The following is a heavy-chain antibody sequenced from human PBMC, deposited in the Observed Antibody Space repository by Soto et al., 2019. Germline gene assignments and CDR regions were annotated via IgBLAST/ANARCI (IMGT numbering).Heavy chain of an antibody. CDR1: GYAFTNYN. V-gene: IGHV1-46*01. CDR3: ARDPLATVTTDY. CDR2: VNPNRGTA. Sequence: GASVKVSCKXSGYAFTNYNIYWVRLAPGQGLQWMGEVNPNRGTAGYAETFQGRVTMTRDPSTRTVYMVLTSLTPEDTAVYYCARDPLATVTTDYWGQGTLVTVSS. D-gene: IGHD4-17*01. J-gene: IGHJ4*02.